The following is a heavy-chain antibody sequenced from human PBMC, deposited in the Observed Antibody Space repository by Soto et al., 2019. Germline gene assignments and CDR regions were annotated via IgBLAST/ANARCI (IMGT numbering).Heavy chain of an antibody. D-gene: IGHD3-16*02. CDR3: ARLWAYYDYVWGSYRPRAHAFDI. CDR1: GYSFTSYW. CDR2: IYPGDSDT. Sequence: PGESLKISCKGSGYSFTSYWIGWVRQMPGKGLEWMGIIYPGDSDTRYRPSFQGQVTISADKSISTAYLQWSSLKASDTAMYYCARLWAYYDYVWGSYRPRAHAFDIWRQGTMVTVSS. J-gene: IGHJ3*02. V-gene: IGHV5-51*01.